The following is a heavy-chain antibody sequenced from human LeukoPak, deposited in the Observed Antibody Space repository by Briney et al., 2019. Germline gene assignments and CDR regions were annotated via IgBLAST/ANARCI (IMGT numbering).Heavy chain of an antibody. Sequence: PGGSLRLSCAASGFTFSSYWMSWVRQAPGKGLEWVANIKQDGSEKYYVDSVKGRFTISRDNAKNSLYLQMNNLRAEDTAAYYCARSYYYGTAMDVWGQGTTVTVSS. CDR3: ARSYYYGTAMDV. V-gene: IGHV3-7*01. J-gene: IGHJ6*02. D-gene: IGHD3-10*01. CDR2: IKQDGSEK. CDR1: GFTFSSYW.